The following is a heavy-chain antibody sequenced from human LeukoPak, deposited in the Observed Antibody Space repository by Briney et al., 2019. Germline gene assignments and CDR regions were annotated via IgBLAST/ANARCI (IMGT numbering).Heavy chain of an antibody. D-gene: IGHD1-26*01. V-gene: IGHV4-59*13. CDR2: IYYSGST. CDR3: AIDGGATAYFDY. Sequence: SETLSLTCTVSGGSISSYYWSWIRQPPGKGLEWIGYIYYSGSTNYNPSLKSRVTISVDTSKNQFSLKLISVTAADTAVYYCAIDGGATAYFDYWGQGTLVTVSS. J-gene: IGHJ4*02. CDR1: GGSISSYY.